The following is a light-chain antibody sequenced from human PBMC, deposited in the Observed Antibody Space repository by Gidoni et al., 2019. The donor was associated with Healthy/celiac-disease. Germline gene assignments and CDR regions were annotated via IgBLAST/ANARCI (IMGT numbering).Light chain of an antibody. CDR2: KAS. V-gene: IGKV1-5*03. Sequence: DIQMTQSPSTLSASVGARVTITCRASQSISSWLAWYQQKQGKAPKLLIYKASSLESGVPSRFSGSGSGTEFTLTISSLQHDDFANYYCQQYNSYWTFGQGTKVEIK. CDR3: QQYNSYWT. J-gene: IGKJ1*01. CDR1: QSISSW.